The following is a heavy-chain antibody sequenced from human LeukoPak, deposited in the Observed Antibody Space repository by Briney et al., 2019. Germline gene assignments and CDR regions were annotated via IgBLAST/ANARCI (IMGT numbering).Heavy chain of an antibody. Sequence: GGSLRLSCAASGFTVSSNYMSWVRQAPGKGLEWVSVIYSGGSTYYADSVKGRFTISRDNSKNTLYLQMNSLRAEDTAVYYCARSSYGDYLGLYYYYYMDVWGKGTTVTISS. CDR2: IYSGGST. J-gene: IGHJ6*03. D-gene: IGHD4-17*01. CDR3: ARSSYGDYLGLYYYYYMDV. V-gene: IGHV3-53*01. CDR1: GFTVSSNY.